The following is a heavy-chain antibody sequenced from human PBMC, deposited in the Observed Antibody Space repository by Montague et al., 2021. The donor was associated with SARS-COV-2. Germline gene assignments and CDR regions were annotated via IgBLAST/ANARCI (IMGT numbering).Heavy chain of an antibody. D-gene: IGHD3-3*01. Sequence: SETLSLTCTVSGGSISSYYWSWIRQPPGKGLEWIGYIYYSGSTNYDPSLKSRVTISVDTSKNQFSLKLSSVTAADTAVYYCARQRRYQLPITIFGVAMADAFDIWAKGQWSPSLQ. CDR3: ARQRRYQLPITIFGVAMADAFDI. V-gene: IGHV4-59*08. J-gene: IGHJ3*02. CDR1: GGSISSYY. CDR2: IYYSGST.